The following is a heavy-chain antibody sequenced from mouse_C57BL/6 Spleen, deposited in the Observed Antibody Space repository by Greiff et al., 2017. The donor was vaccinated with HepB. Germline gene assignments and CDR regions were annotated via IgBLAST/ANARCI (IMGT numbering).Heavy chain of an antibody. CDR3: AAYYSNYGGY. CDR1: GYTFTSYW. V-gene: IGHV1-55*01. J-gene: IGHJ2*01. D-gene: IGHD2-5*01. Sequence: QVHVKQPGAELVKPGASVKMSCKASGYTFTSYWITWVKQRPGQGLEWIGDIYPGSGSTNYNEKFKSKATLTVDTSSSTAYMQLSSLTSEDSAVYYCAAYYSNYGGYWGQGTTLTVSS. CDR2: IYPGSGST.